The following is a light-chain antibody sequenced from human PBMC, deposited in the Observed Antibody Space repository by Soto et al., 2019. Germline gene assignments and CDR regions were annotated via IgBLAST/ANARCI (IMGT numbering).Light chain of an antibody. CDR3: CSYAGDTSLLV. Sequence: QSALTQPASVSGSPGQSITISCTGTSSDVGSYNLVSWFQQHPGKAPKLMIYEDTKRPSGVSNRFSGSKSGNTASLTISGLQAYDEADYYCCSYAGDTSLLVFETGTKHTVL. V-gene: IGLV2-23*01. J-gene: IGLJ1*01. CDR1: SSDVGSYNL. CDR2: EDT.